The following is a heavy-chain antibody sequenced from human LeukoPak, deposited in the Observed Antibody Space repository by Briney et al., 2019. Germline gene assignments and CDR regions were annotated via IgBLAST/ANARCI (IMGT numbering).Heavy chain of an antibody. V-gene: IGHV3-30-3*01. D-gene: IGHD3-3*01. CDR3: ARDGGYYDFWSGYYIFDY. Sequence: GSLRLSCAASGFTYSSYAMHWVRQAPGKGLEWVAVISYDGSNKYYADSVKGRFTISRDNSKNTLYLQMNSLRAEDTAVYYCARDGGYYDFWSGYYIFDYWGQGTLVTVSS. J-gene: IGHJ4*02. CDR2: ISYDGSNK. CDR1: GFTYSSYA.